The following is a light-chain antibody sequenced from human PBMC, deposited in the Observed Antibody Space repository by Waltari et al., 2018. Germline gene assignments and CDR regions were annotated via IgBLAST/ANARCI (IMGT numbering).Light chain of an antibody. CDR1: KSVTTN. CDR3: HQYNNWPPNT. J-gene: IGKJ2*01. V-gene: IGKV3-15*01. CDR2: RSS. Sequence: ETLMTQSPATLSVSPGERGTLSCRASKSVTTNLAWYQQKPGQAPRLLIYRSSTQATGVPARFSGSGSVTEFTLTINALQSEDFAVYYCHQYNNWPPNTVGQGTLLEIK.